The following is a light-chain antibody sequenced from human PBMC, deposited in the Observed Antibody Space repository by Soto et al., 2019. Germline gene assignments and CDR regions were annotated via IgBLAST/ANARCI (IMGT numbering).Light chain of an antibody. CDR2: AAA. J-gene: IGKJ1*01. Sequence: DIQMTQSPSSLSASVGDRVTITCRASQTIDNYLNWFQQKPGNPPKLLIYAAAILQSGVPSRFSGRGSGTDFTLTISSLQPEDCATYYCQQTYNSPETFGQGTKVEI. V-gene: IGKV1-39*01. CDR3: QQTYNSPET. CDR1: QTIDNY.